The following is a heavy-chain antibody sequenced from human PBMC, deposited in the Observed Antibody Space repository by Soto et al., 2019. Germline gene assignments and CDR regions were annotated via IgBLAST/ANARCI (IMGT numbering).Heavy chain of an antibody. CDR2: TSGTGGTI. D-gene: IGHD3-22*01. J-gene: IGHJ3*02. V-gene: IGHV3-48*02. Sequence: PGGSLRLSCAASGFPVSSHIMSWVRQAPGKGLEWVSYTSGTGGTIKYADSVKGRFTIFRDNAKNSLYLQMNSLRDEDTAVYYCARIPNFYDSAGYFDAFDIWGQGTSVTV. CDR1: GFPVSSHI. CDR3: ARIPNFYDSAGYFDAFDI.